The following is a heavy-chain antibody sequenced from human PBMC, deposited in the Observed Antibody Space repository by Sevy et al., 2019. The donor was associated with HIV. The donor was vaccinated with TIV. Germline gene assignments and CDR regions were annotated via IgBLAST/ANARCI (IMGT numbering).Heavy chain of an antibody. CDR1: DYTFSSYG. V-gene: IGHV1-18*01. CDR3: ARTSRDIRRSSSNLDF. J-gene: IGHJ4*02. CDR2: ISVNNGDT. Sequence: ASVKVSCKASDYTFSSYGISWVRQAPGQGLEWMGWISVNNGDTKSAEKFQGRVTMTTDTSTNTAYMEVRSLRSDDTAVFYCARTSRDIRRSSSNLDFWGQGTLVTVSS. D-gene: IGHD6-6*01.